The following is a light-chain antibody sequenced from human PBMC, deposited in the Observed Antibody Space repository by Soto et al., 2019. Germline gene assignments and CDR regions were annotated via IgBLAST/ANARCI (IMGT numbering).Light chain of an antibody. CDR1: QSVSSD. CDR2: GAS. V-gene: IGKV3-15*01. J-gene: IGKJ1*01. CDR3: QQYNNWPRT. Sequence: ETVITQSPATLSVSPGERATLSCRASQSVSSDLAWYQQRPGQAPRVLIYGASTRATGFPARFSGSGSGTEFTLTISSLQSEDFAIYYCQQYNNWPRTFGQGTKVDSK.